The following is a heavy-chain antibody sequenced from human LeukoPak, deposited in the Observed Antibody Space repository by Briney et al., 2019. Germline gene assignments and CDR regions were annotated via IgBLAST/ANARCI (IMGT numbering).Heavy chain of an antibody. CDR2: IYYSGST. V-gene: IGHV4-39*07. J-gene: IGHJ4*02. CDR3: ARGTISITIFGVVIKGSYYFDY. CDR1: GGSISSSSYY. Sequence: SETLSLTCTVSGGSISSSSYYWGWIRQPPGKGLEWIGSIYYSGSTYYNPSLKSRVTISVDTSKNQFSLKLSSVTAADTAVYYCARGTISITIFGVVIKGSYYFDYWGQGTLVTVSS. D-gene: IGHD3-3*01.